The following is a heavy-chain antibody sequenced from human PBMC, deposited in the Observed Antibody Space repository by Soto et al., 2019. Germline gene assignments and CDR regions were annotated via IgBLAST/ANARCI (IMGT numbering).Heavy chain of an antibody. CDR2: IYHSGSS. CDR3: ARVPGP. J-gene: IGHJ5*02. CDR1: GGSSSSSSYY. V-gene: IGHV4-61*05. Sequence: PSETLSLTCTVSGGSSSSSSYYWGWIRQPPGKGLEWIGYIYHSGSSNYNPSLKSRVTISVDRSKNQFSLKLSSVTAADTAVYYCARVPGPWGQGTLVT.